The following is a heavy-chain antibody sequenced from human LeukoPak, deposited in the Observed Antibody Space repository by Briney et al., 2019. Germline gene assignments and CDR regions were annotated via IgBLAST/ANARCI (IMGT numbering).Heavy chain of an antibody. CDR3: AKNRYGDYASDY. CDR2: ISGSGGTT. V-gene: IGHV3-23*01. CDR1: GFIFFAYG. D-gene: IGHD4-17*01. J-gene: IGHJ4*02. Sequence: GGSLRLSCAASGFIFFAYGMTWVRQAPGKGLEWVSSISGSGGTTFYANSVKGRFTISRDNSKNTLSLQMKSLRAEDTAVYYCAKNRYGDYASDYWGQGTLVTVSS.